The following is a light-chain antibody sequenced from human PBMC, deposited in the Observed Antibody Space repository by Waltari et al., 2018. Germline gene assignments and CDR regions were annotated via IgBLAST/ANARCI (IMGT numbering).Light chain of an antibody. CDR3: QQSYTTPFT. J-gene: IGKJ3*01. Sequence: DIRMTPSPSSLSASVVDRVTITCRASESIDTYLNWYQHKPGKAPEPLIYAASILQGGVPSRFTGSGTGTYFTLTINSLQPEDFATYYCQQSYTTPFTFGPGTKVD. CDR1: ESIDTY. V-gene: IGKV1-39*01. CDR2: AAS.